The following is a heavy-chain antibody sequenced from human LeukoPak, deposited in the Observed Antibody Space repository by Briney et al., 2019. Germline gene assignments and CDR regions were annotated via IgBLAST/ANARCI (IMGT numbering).Heavy chain of an antibody. J-gene: IGHJ4*02. CDR1: GFTFSSYS. V-gene: IGHV3-21*01. CDR3: ARDLVGATDY. D-gene: IGHD1-26*01. Sequence: GGSLRLSCAASGFTFSSYSMNWVRQAPGKGLEWVSCISSSSSYIYNADSAKGRCTVSRDNAKNSLYLQMNSLRVEDTAVYYCARDLVGATDYWGQGTLVTVSS. CDR2: ISSSSSYI.